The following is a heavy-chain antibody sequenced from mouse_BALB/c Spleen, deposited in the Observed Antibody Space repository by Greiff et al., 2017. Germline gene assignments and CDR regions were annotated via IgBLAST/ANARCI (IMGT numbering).Heavy chain of an antibody. J-gene: IGHJ3*01. CDR1: GFNIKDYY. D-gene: IGHD2-4*01. V-gene: IGHV14-1*02. Sequence: EVQLQQSGAELVRPGALVKLSCKASGFNIKDYYMHWVKQRPEQGLAWIGWIDPENGNTIYDPKFQGKASITADTSSNTAYLQLSSLTSEDTAVYYCASGDYGSFAYWGQGTLVTVSA. CDR2: IDPENGNT. CDR3: ASGDYGSFAY.